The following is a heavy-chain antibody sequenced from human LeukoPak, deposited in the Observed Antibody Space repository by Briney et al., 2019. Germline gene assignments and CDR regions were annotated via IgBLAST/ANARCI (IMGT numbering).Heavy chain of an antibody. J-gene: IGHJ5*02. CDR1: GFTFSSYS. D-gene: IGHD3-16*01. Sequence: GGSLRLSCAASGFTFSSYSMIWVRQAPGEGLEWISYINSASTTKYYADSVKGRFTISRDNAKNLLYLHMNSLRSDDTAVYYCAREGDWTADVNWFDPWGQGTLVTVSS. CDR2: INSASTTK. V-gene: IGHV3-48*01. CDR3: AREGDWTADVNWFDP.